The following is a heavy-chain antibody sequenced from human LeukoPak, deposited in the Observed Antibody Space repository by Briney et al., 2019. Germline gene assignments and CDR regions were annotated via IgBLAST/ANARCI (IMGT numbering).Heavy chain of an antibody. CDR3: ARERGIAVAGAPDY. CDR2: IYYSGST. D-gene: IGHD6-19*01. J-gene: IGHJ4*02. CDR1: GGSISSYY. Sequence: SETLSPACTVSGGSISSYYWSWIRQPPGKGLEWIGYIYYSGSTNYNPSLKSRVTISVDTSKNQFSLKLSSVTAADTAVYYCARERGIAVAGAPDYWGQGTLVTVSS. V-gene: IGHV4-59*01.